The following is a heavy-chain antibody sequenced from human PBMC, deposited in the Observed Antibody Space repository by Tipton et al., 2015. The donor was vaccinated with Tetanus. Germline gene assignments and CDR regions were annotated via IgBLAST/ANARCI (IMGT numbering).Heavy chain of an antibody. D-gene: IGHD3-22*01. Sequence: TLSLTCAVSGGSSSNSNWWSWVRQPPGKGLEWIGQISHSGSTSYNPSLKSRVTISVDNSKNQFSLNLSSVTAADTAVYYCARVSRYYYDSSIGMDVRGQGTTVTVSS. J-gene: IGHJ6*02. CDR1: GGSSSNSNW. CDR2: ISHSGST. V-gene: IGHV4-4*02. CDR3: ARVSRYYYDSSIGMDV.